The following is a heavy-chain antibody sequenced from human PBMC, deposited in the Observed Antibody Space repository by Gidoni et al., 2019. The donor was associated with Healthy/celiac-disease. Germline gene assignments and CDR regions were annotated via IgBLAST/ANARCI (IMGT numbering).Heavy chain of an antibody. CDR1: GFTFSDYY. V-gene: IGHV3-11*01. D-gene: IGHD5-18*01. J-gene: IGHJ4*02. CDR3: ARVRYSYEAPSGNKVDYFDY. Sequence: QVQLVASGGGLVKPGGSLRLSCAASGFTFSDYYMSWIRQAPGKGLEWVSYISSSGSTRYYADSVKGRFTISRDNAKNSLYLQMNSLRAEDTAVYYCARVRYSYEAPSGNKVDYFDYWGQGTLVTVSS. CDR2: ISSSGSTR.